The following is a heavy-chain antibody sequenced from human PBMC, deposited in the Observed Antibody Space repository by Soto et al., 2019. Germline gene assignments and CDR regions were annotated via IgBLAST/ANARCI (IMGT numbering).Heavy chain of an antibody. Sequence: QLQLQESGSGLVKPSQTLSLTCAVSGGSISSGGYSWSWIRQPPGKGLEWIGYIYHSGSTYYNPSLKSRVTISVARSKHQFSLKMSSVTAADTAVYYCAGGIAARPLGYWGQGTLVTVSS. J-gene: IGHJ4*02. D-gene: IGHD6-6*01. CDR2: IYHSGST. V-gene: IGHV4-30-2*01. CDR3: AGGIAARPLGY. CDR1: GGSISSGGYS.